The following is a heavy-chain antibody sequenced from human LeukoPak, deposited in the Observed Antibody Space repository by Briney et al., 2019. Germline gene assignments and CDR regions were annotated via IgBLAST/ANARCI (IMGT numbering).Heavy chain of an antibody. CDR3: AREYYDFWSGYYRSDYYYCMDV. Sequence: PGGSLRLSCAASGFTSSTYAMSWVRQAPGKGLEWVSTVSTSGRSTYYADSVKGRFTISRDNSKNTLSLQMNSLRAEDTAVYYCAREYYDFWSGYYRSDYYYCMDVWGQGTTVTVSS. D-gene: IGHD3-3*01. J-gene: IGHJ6*02. CDR1: GFTSSTYA. V-gene: IGHV3-23*01. CDR2: VSTSGRST.